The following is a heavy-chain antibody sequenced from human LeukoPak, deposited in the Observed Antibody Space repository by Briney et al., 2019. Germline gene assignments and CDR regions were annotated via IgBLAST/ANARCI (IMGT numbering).Heavy chain of an antibody. Sequence: GESLKISCKGSGYSFTSYWISWVRQMPGKGLEWMGRFDPSDSYTNYSPSFQGHVTISADKSVSTAYLQWSSLKASDTAMYYCAKSGYDSYYYYYGMDVWGQGTTVTVSS. CDR1: GYSFTSYW. J-gene: IGHJ6*02. CDR2: FDPSDSYT. CDR3: AKSGYDSYYYYYGMDV. D-gene: IGHD5-12*01. V-gene: IGHV5-10-1*01.